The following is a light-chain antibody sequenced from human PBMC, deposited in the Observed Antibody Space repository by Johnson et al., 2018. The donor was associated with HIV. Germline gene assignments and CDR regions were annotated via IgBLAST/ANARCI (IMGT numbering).Light chain of an antibody. CDR1: SSNIGNNY. CDR2: DNN. Sequence: QSVLTQPPSVSAAPGQKVTISCSGSSSNIGNNYVSWYQQLPGTAPKLLIYDNNKRPSGICDRFSGSKSRPSATLGIPRLEKGDEADYYRGTWDSRLSAYVFGTGTKVTVL. V-gene: IGLV1-51*01. CDR3: GTWDSRLSAYV. J-gene: IGLJ1*01.